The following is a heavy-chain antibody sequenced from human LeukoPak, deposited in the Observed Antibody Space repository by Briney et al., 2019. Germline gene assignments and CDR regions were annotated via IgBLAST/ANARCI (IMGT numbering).Heavy chain of an antibody. V-gene: IGHV1-8*03. CDR1: GYTFTSYD. J-gene: IGHJ6*03. CDR2: MNPNSGNT. Sequence: ASVKVSCKASGYTFTSYDINWVRQATGQGLEWMGWMNPNSGNTGYAQKFQGRVTITRNTSISTAYMELSSLRSEDTAVYYCARVLGFWSGYYRYYYYYMDVWGKGTTVTVSS. CDR3: ARVLGFWSGYYRYYYYYMDV. D-gene: IGHD3-3*01.